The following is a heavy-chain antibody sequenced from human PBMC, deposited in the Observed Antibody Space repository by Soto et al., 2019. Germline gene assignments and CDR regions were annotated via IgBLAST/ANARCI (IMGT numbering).Heavy chain of an antibody. D-gene: IGHD1-7*01. J-gene: IGHJ6*03. V-gene: IGHV6-1*01. CDR3: AGTTSLQWYYMDV. CDR1: GDSVSSNSAA. Sequence: SQTLSLTCAISGDSVSSNSAAWNWIRQSPSGSLEWLGRTYYRSRWYNDYAVSVRSRITINPDTSKNQFSLHLNSVTPEDTAVYYCAGTTSLQWYYMDVWAKGTTVTVSS. CDR2: TYYRSRWYN.